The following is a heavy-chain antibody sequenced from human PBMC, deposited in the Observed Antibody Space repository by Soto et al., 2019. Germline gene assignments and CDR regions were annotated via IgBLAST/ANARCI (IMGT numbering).Heavy chain of an antibody. CDR2: IYYSGST. J-gene: IGHJ5*02. D-gene: IGHD2-2*01. CDR1: GGSISSSSYY. Sequence: PSETLSLTCTVSGGSISSSSYYWGWIRQPPGKGLEWIGSIYYSGSTYYKPSLKSRVTISVDTSKNQFSLKLSSVTAADTAVYYCARHGGYCSSTSCYGGWFDPWGQGALVTVSS. CDR3: ARHGGYCSSTSCYGGWFDP. V-gene: IGHV4-39*01.